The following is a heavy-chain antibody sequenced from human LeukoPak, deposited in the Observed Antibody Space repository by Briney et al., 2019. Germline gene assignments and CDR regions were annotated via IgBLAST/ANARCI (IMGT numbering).Heavy chain of an antibody. CDR3: ARDSQTYYYDSSGQDY. Sequence: GGSLRLSCAASGFTFSSYAMSWVRQAPGKGLEWVSAISGSGGSTYYADSVKGRFTISRDNSKNTLYLQMNSLRAEDTAVYYCARDSQTYYYDSSGQDYWGQGTLVTVSS. D-gene: IGHD3-22*01. J-gene: IGHJ4*02. CDR2: ISGSGGST. V-gene: IGHV3-23*01. CDR1: GFTFSSYA.